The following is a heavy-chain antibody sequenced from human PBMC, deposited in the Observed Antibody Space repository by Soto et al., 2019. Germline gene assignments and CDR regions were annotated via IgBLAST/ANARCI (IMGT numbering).Heavy chain of an antibody. V-gene: IGHV3-23*01. CDR1: GFIFRDYA. CDR2: ISGSDGTT. D-gene: IGHD3-10*01. J-gene: IGHJ6*02. CDR3: AKVMGGSESYWGGSHYYYALDV. Sequence: GGSLRLSCAASGFIFRDYALYWVRQAPGKGLEWVSVISGSDGTTFYADSVRGRVTSSRDNSRNMVYLQMISLRAEDTAVYYCAKVMGGSESYWGGSHYYYALDVWGQGTTVTVSS.